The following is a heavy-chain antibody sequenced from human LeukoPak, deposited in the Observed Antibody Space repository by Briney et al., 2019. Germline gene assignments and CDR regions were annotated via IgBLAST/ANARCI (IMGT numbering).Heavy chain of an antibody. V-gene: IGHV1-2*06. Sequence: ASVKVSCKASGYTFTGYYMHWVRQAPGQGLEWMGRINPNSGGTNYAQKLQGRVTMTTDTSTSTAYMELRSLRSDDTAVYYCARAYIAARLASYNWFDPWGQGTLVTVSS. CDR3: ARAYIAARLASYNWFDP. CDR2: INPNSGGT. CDR1: GYTFTGYY. J-gene: IGHJ5*02. D-gene: IGHD6-6*01.